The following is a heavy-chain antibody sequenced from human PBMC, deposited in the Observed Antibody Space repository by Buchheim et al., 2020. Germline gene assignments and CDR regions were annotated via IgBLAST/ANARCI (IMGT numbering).Heavy chain of an antibody. D-gene: IGHD1-20*01. Sequence: QVQLVESGGGVVQPGRSLRLSCAASGFTFSSYGMHWVRQAPGKGLEWVAVIWYDGSNKYYADSVKGRFTISRDNSKNTLYLQMNSLRAEDTAVCYCARGPAGITGNLYYFDYWGQGTL. CDR3: ARGPAGITGNLYYFDY. CDR1: GFTFSSYG. J-gene: IGHJ4*02. CDR2: IWYDGSNK. V-gene: IGHV3-33*01.